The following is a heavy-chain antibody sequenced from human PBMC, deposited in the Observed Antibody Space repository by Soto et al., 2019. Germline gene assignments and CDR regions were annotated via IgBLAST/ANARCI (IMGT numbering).Heavy chain of an antibody. CDR3: AREIVAVAGTAFDI. Sequence: GGSLRLSCAASGFTFSDYYMSWIRQAPGKGLEWVSYISSSGSTIYYADSVKGRFTISRDNAKNSLYLQMNSLIAEDTAVYYCAREIVAVAGTAFDIWGQGTMVTVSS. CDR2: ISSSGSTI. V-gene: IGHV3-11*01. J-gene: IGHJ3*02. D-gene: IGHD6-19*01. CDR1: GFTFSDYY.